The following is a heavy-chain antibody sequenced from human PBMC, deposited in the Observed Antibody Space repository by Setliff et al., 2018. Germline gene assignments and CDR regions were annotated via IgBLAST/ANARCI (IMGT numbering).Heavy chain of an antibody. CDR1: GYTFTSYG. CDR2: ISAYNGNT. Sequence: GASVKVSCKASGYTFTSYGFSWVRQAPGQGLEWMGWISAYNGNTNYGQKYQGRVTMTTDTSTNTVYMELRSLRSDDTAVYFCVRGYSGGGLMWGQGTMVTVSS. J-gene: IGHJ3*01. D-gene: IGHD1-26*01. V-gene: IGHV1-18*01. CDR3: VRGYSGGGLM.